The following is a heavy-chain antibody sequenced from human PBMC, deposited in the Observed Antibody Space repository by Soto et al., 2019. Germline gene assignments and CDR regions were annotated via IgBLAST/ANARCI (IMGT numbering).Heavy chain of an antibody. D-gene: IGHD1-1*01. CDR2: IYYTGNT. Sequence: QVQLQESGPGLVKPSQTLSLTCTVSGGSISSGGTGSYWTWIRQLPGKGLEWIGYIYYTGNTYYNXSXKGXPTISIDTSENQFSLKLTSVTAADTAAYFCASGHDAYKVRYWGQGTLVTVSS. CDR3: ASGHDAYKVRY. J-gene: IGHJ4*02. V-gene: IGHV4-31*03. CDR1: GGSISSGGTGSY.